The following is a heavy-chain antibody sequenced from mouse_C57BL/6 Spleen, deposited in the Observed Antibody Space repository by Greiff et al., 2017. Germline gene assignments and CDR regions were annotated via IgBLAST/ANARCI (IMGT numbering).Heavy chain of an antibody. D-gene: IGHD2-2*01. CDR1: GYTFTSYW. CDR3: ARHGVTSYYAMDY. V-gene: IGHV1-52*01. CDR2: IDPSDSET. J-gene: IGHJ4*01. Sequence: QVQLKQPGAELVRPGSSVKLSCKASGYTFTSYWMHWVKQRPIQGLEWIGNIDPSDSETHYNQKFKDKATLTVDKSSSTAYMQLSSLTSEDSAVYYCARHGVTSYYAMDYWGQGTSVTVSS.